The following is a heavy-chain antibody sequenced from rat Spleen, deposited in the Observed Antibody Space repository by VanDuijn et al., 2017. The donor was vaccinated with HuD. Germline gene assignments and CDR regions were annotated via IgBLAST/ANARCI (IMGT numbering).Heavy chain of an antibody. V-gene: IGHV5-17*01. J-gene: IGHJ2*01. D-gene: IGHD1-10*01. CDR1: GFTFSDYA. CDR2: IIYDGSST. Sequence: EVQLVESGGGLVQPGRSLKLSCAASGFTFSDYAMAWVRQAPKKGLEWVATIIYDGSSTYYRDSVKGRFTISRDNAKSTLYLQMDSLRSEDTATYYCARPPDNYYFDYWGQGVMVTVSS. CDR3: ARPPDNYYFDY.